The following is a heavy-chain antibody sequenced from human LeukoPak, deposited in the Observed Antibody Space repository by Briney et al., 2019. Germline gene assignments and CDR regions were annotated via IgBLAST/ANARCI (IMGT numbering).Heavy chain of an antibody. D-gene: IGHD2-2*02. Sequence: GGSLRLSCAASGFTVSSNYMSWVRQAPGKGLEWVSVIYSGGSTYYADSVKGRFTISRDNSKNTLYLQMNSLRAEDTAVYYCATYCSSTSCYTDAYYYYGMDVWGQGSTVTVSS. V-gene: IGHV3-66*01. CDR1: GFTVSSNY. CDR3: ATYCSSTSCYTDAYYYYGMDV. J-gene: IGHJ6*02. CDR2: IYSGGST.